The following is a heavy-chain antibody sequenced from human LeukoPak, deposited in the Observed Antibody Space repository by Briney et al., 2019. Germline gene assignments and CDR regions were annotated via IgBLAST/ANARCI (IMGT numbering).Heavy chain of an antibody. V-gene: IGHV3-74*01. CDR3: ARVDSSGWPGAYYYGMDV. Sequence: GGSLRLSCAASGFTFSSYWMHWVRQAPGKGLVWVSRINSDGSSTSYADSVKGRFTISRDNAKNTLYLQMNSLRAEDTAVYYCARVDSSGWPGAYYYGMDVWGQGTTVTVSS. D-gene: IGHD6-19*01. CDR2: INSDGSST. CDR1: GFTFSSYW. J-gene: IGHJ6*02.